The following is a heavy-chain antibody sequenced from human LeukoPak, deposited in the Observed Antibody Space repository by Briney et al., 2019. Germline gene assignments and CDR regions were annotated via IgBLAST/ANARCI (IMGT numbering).Heavy chain of an antibody. D-gene: IGHD3-22*01. CDR1: GFTFSSYW. V-gene: IGHV3-7*01. J-gene: IGHJ4*02. CDR2: IKQDGSEK. CDR3: ARDHANYYDSSGYYY. Sequence: TGGSLRLSCAASGFTFSSYWMSWVRQAPGKGLEWVANIKQDGSEKYYVDSVKGRFTISRDNAKNSLYLQMNSLRAEDTAVYYCARDHANYYDSSGYYYWGQGTLVTVSS.